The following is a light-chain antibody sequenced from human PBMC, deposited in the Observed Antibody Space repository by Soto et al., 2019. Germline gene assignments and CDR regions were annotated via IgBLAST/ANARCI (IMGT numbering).Light chain of an antibody. Sequence: ETVMTQSPATLSVSPGERATLSCRASQSVNSNLAWYQQKLGQAPRVLIYGASTRATGIPARFSGSGSETEFILTINSLQSEDFAIYYCHHYNTWPWTVGQWTKVEI. CDR1: QSVNSN. J-gene: IGKJ1*01. CDR2: GAS. V-gene: IGKV3-15*01. CDR3: HHYNTWPWT.